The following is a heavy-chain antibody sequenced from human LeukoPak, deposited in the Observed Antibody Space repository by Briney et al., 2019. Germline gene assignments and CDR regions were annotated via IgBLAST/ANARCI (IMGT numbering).Heavy chain of an antibody. CDR3: EAYGSV. J-gene: IGHJ4*02. Sequence: PGGSLRLSCVASGFTFRSHWMSWVRQAPGRGLEWVANIKKDGTEKNYVDSVRGRFTISRDNAQNSLYLQMNNLRAEDTAIYYCEAYGSVWGQGTLVIVSS. CDR2: IKKDGTEK. V-gene: IGHV3-7*03. CDR1: GFTFRSHW. D-gene: IGHD3-10*01.